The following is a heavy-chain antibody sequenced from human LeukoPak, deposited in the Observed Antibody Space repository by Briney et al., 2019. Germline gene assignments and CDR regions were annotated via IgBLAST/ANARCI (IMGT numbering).Heavy chain of an antibody. V-gene: IGHV6-1*01. CDR3: ARSLPATVGNWFDP. J-gene: IGHJ5*02. CDR2: TYYRSNWYN. Sequence: SQTLSLTCAISGDSVSSNSAAWNWIRQSPSRGLEWLGRTYYRSNWYNNYTVSVKSRITINADTSKNHFSPQLNSVTPEDTAVYYCARSLPATVGNWFDPWGQGTLVIVSS. CDR1: GDSVSSNSAA. D-gene: IGHD2-2*01.